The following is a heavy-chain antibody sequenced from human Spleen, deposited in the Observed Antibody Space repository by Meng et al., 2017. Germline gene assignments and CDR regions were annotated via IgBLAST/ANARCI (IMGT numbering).Heavy chain of an antibody. J-gene: IGHJ1*01. Sequence: QVHLQESGPGLVKPSQTLSLICTVSGGSIRSNGYNWNWNRRHPGKGLEWIGEIYHSGSTNYNPSLRGRVTMSVDKSKNQFSLKLISMTAADTAVYFCARDVALELPSDWGQGTLVTVSS. CDR3: ARDVALELPSD. CDR1: GGSIRSNGYN. CDR2: IYHSGST. V-gene: IGHV4-31*03. D-gene: IGHD1-26*01.